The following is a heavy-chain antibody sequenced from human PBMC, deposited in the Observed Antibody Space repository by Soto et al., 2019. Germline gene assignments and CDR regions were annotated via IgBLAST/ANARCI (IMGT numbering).Heavy chain of an antibody. V-gene: IGHV1-18*01. CDR3: AREAPYCSSTSCYLNYYYGMDV. CDR1: GYTLTRYG. D-gene: IGHD2-2*01. CDR2: ISAYNGNT. Sequence: GGSVKGSFQAFGYTLTRYGISWGRPAPWKRVEWKGRISAYNGNTNYAQKLQGRVTMTTDTSTSTAYMELRSLRSDDTAVYYCAREAPYCSSTSCYLNYYYGMDVWGQGTTVTVSS. J-gene: IGHJ6*02.